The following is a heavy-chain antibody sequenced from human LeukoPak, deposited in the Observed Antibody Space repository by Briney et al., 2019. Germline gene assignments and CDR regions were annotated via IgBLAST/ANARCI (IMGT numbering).Heavy chain of an antibody. J-gene: IGHJ4*02. CDR2: IYYSGST. Sequence: WIGYIYYSGSTYYTPSLKSRVTISVDTSKNQFSLKLSSVTAADTAVYYCARDHMVRQPLWGQGTLVTVSS. CDR3: ARDHMVRQPL. V-gene: IGHV4-31*02. D-gene: IGHD3-10*01.